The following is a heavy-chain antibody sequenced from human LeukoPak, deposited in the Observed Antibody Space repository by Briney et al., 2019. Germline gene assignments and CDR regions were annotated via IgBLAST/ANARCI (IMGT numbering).Heavy chain of an antibody. CDR1: GGSFTGYY. J-gene: IGHJ4*02. CDR3: ARLVNIYSHRDY. D-gene: IGHD2-15*01. CDR2: INHSGST. Sequence: PSETLSLTCAVYGGSFTGYYWSWIRQPPGKGLEWIGEINHSGSTNYNPSLKSRLTLSVDTSKNQFSLNLSSVTAADTAIYYCARLVNIYSHRDYWGQGTLVTVSS. V-gene: IGHV4-34*01.